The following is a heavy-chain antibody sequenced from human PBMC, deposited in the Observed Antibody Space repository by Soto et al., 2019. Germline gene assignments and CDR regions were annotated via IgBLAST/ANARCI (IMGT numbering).Heavy chain of an antibody. D-gene: IGHD2-2*03. Sequence: LRLSCAASGFTFSSYGMHWVRQAPGKGLEWVAVISYDGSNKYYADSVKGRFTISRDNSKNTLYLQMNSLRAEDTALYYCAGLGYDSQDFWGQGTPVTVSS. J-gene: IGHJ4*02. V-gene: IGHV3-30*03. CDR3: AGLGYDSQDF. CDR1: GFTFSSYG. CDR2: ISYDGSNK.